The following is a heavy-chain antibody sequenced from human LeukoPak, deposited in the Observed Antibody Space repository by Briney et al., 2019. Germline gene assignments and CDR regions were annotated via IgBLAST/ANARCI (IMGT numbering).Heavy chain of an antibody. V-gene: IGHV3-49*03. CDR1: GFTFGDYA. CDR2: IRSKAYGGTT. J-gene: IGHJ4*02. CDR3: TREGYYDSSGYTDY. D-gene: IGHD3-22*01. Sequence: GGSLRLSCTASGFTFGDYAMSWFRQAPGKGLEWVGLIRSKAYGGTTEYAASVKGRFTISRDDSKSIAYLQMNSLKTEDTAVYYCTREGYYDSSGYTDYWGQGTLVTVSS.